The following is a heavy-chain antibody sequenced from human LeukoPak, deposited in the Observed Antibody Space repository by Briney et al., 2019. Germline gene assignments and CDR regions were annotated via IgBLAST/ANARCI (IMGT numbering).Heavy chain of an antibody. CDR3: ARDTGGYDF. J-gene: IGHJ4*02. CDR2: IYHSGST. D-gene: IGHD1-26*01. Sequence: PSETLSLTCAVPGYSISSGSYWGWIRRPPGKGLEWIGNIYHSGSTFYNPSLKSRVTVSVDTSKNQFSLKLSSLTAADTAIYYCARDTGGYDFWGQGTLVTVSS. V-gene: IGHV4-38-2*02. CDR1: GYSISSGSY.